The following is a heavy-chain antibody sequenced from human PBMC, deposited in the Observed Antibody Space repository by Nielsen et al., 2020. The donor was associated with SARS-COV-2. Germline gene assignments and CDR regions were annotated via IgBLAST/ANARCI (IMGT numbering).Heavy chain of an antibody. CDR3: AREGPGDYSAYYYGMDV. CDR2: ISGSGGST. CDR1: GFTFSSYA. J-gene: IGHJ6*02. V-gene: IGHV3-23*01. D-gene: IGHD4-17*01. Sequence: GESLKISCAASGFTFSSYAMSWVRQAPGKGLEWVSAISGSGGSTYYADSVKGRFAISRDNSKNTLYLQMNSLRAEDTAVYYCAREGPGDYSAYYYGMDVWGQGTTVTVSS.